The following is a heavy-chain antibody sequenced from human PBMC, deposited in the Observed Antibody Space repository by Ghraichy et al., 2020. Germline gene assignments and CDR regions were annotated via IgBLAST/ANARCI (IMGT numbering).Heavy chain of an antibody. D-gene: IGHD3-3*01. J-gene: IGHJ4*02. V-gene: IGHV4-59*01. CDR2: IYYSGST. Sequence: SQTLSLTCTVSGGSISSYYWSWIRHPPGKGLEWIGYIYYSGSTNYNPSLKSRVTISVDTSKNQFSLKLSSVTAADTAVYYCARVKHYDFWSGYSYFDYWGQGTLVTVSS. CDR1: GGSISSYY. CDR3: ARVKHYDFWSGYSYFDY.